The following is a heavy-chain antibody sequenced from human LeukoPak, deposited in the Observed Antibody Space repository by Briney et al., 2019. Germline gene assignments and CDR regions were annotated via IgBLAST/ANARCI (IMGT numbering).Heavy chain of an antibody. Sequence: PGGSLRLSCAASGFTFSSYAMHWVRQAPGKGLEWVGRIKSKTDGGTTDYAAPVKGRFTISRDDSKNTLYLQMNSLKTEDTAVYYCTTSGSYYRYIFDYWGQGTLVTVSS. CDR2: IKSKTDGGTT. J-gene: IGHJ4*02. D-gene: IGHD1-26*01. CDR1: GFTFSSYA. CDR3: TTSGSYYRYIFDY. V-gene: IGHV3-15*01.